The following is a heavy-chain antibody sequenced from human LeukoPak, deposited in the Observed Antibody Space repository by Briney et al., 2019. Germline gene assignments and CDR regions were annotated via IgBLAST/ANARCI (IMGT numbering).Heavy chain of an antibody. CDR1: GFTFSSYA. J-gene: IGHJ4*02. CDR2: ISGSGGST. Sequence: GGSLRLSCAASGFTFSSYAMSWVRQAPGKGLEWVSAISGSGGSTYYADSVKGRFTISRDNSKSTLYLQMNSLRAEDTAVYYCAKDVSGSMVHAILGRDGYNWNPFDYWGQGTLVTVSS. V-gene: IGHV3-23*01. CDR3: AKDVSGSMVHAILGRDGYNWNPFDY. D-gene: IGHD5-24*01.